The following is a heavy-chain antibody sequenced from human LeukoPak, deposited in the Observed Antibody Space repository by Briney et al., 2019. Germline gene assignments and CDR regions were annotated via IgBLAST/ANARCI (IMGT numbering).Heavy chain of an antibody. D-gene: IGHD3-10*01. CDR3: ARGVWFGELIWFYP. CDR1: CYSISIGYY. Sequence: AETLSLTCAVSCYSISIGYYWGWIRQPPGKGLEWTWRIYHSGSTYYNPSLNSRVTISVDTTKNYFSLKLSCVTGAATALYYCARGVWFGELIWFYPSGQGKLVTVSS. CDR2: IYHSGST. J-gene: IGHJ5*02. V-gene: IGHV4-38-2*01.